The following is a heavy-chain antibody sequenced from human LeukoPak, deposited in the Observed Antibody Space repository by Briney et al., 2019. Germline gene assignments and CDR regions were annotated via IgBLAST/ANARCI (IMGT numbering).Heavy chain of an antibody. CDR3: ARDRYGVRSGSCDY. J-gene: IGHJ4*02. V-gene: IGHV1-18*01. D-gene: IGHD1-26*01. CDR1: GYTFTTHG. CDR2: ISGYNGDT. Sequence: GASVKVSCKASGYTFTTHGISWVRQAPGQGLEWMGWISGYNGDTNVAQNLQGRVTMTTDTSTSTAYMELRSLRSDDTAVYYCARDRYGVRSGSCDYWGQGTLVTVSS.